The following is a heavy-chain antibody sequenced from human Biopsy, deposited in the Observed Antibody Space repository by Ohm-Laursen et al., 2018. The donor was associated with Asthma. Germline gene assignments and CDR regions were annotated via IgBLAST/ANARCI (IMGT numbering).Heavy chain of an antibody. Sequence: ASVKVSCKASGYTFISFAIHWVRQAPGQRLEWMGWVNTGNGDTKYSQKFQGRVTITRDTSASTSYMELRSLRSEDTATYYCARTYYDFLTGQVKDVFGVWGQGTMVTVSS. CDR3: ARTYYDFLTGQVKDVFGV. J-gene: IGHJ3*01. CDR2: VNTGNGDT. CDR1: GYTFISFA. V-gene: IGHV1-3*04. D-gene: IGHD3-9*01.